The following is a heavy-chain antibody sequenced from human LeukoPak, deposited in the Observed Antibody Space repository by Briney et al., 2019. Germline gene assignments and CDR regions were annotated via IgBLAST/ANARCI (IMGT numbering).Heavy chain of an antibody. Sequence: GGSLRLSCAASGFTFINAWMAWVRQAPGKGLEWVGRIKAKAHGGTIEYAAPVKGRFTISRDDSKNTLYLQMNSLRAEDTAVYYCANNFPYCSSTSCYVSVYFQHWGQGTLVTVSS. CDR3: ANNFPYCSSTSCYVSVYFQH. J-gene: IGHJ1*01. V-gene: IGHV3-15*01. CDR2: IKAKAHGGTI. D-gene: IGHD2-2*01. CDR1: GFTFINAW.